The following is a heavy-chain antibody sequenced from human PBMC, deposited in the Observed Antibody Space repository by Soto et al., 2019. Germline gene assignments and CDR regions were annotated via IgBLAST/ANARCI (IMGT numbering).Heavy chain of an antibody. V-gene: IGHV3-48*01. J-gene: IGHJ5*02. CDR3: GRALYDGVKAFCLNP. D-gene: IGHD3-10*01. CDR2: ISSSSSTI. CDR1: GFTFSSYS. Sequence: PGGSLRLSCAASGFTFSSYSMNWVRQAPGKGLEWVSYISSSSSTIHYSDSVKGRFTISRDNAKNSLYLQMNSLRAEDTAVYYCGRALYDGVKAFCLNPWGQGTRVTVSS.